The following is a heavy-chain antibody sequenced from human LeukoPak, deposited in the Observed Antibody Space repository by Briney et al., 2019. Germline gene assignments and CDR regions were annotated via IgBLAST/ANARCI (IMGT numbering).Heavy chain of an antibody. CDR3: AKDHRGRAAAGTFDY. J-gene: IGHJ4*02. D-gene: IGHD6-13*01. Sequence: GGSLRLSCAASGFTFSSYGMHWVRQAPGKGLEWVAVISYDGSNKYYADSVKGRFTISRDNSKNTLYLQMNSLRAEDTAVYCCAKDHRGRAAAGTFDYWGQGTLVTVSS. V-gene: IGHV3-30*18. CDR1: GFTFSSYG. CDR2: ISYDGSNK.